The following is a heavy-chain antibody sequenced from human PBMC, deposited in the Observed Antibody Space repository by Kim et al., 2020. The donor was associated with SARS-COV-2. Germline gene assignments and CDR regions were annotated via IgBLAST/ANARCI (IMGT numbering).Heavy chain of an antibody. V-gene: IGHV3-48*03. CDR2: ISSSGSTI. Sequence: GGSLRLSCAASGFTFSSYEMNWVRQAPGKGLEWVSYISSSGSTIYYADSVKGRFTISRDNAKNSLYLQMNSLRAEDTAVYYCARARGAVGGSSLLRYYYYGMDVWDQGTTVTVSS. CDR1: GFTFSSYE. J-gene: IGHJ6*02. D-gene: IGHD1-26*01. CDR3: ARARGAVGGSSLLRYYYYGMDV.